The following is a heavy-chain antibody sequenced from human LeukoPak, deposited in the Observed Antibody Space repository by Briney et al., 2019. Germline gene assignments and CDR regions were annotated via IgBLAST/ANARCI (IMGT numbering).Heavy chain of an antibody. V-gene: IGHV3-7*01. J-gene: IGHJ4*02. CDR3: ARVIGGGILRYSYQTHFDY. Sequence: PGGSLRLSCAASGFTFSSYWMSWVRQAPGKGLEWVANIKQDGSEKYYVDSVKGRFTISRDNAKNSLYLQMNSLRAEDTAVYYCARVIGGGILRYSYQTHFDYWGQGTLVTVSS. CDR2: IKQDGSEK. D-gene: IGHD5-18*01. CDR1: GFTFSSYW.